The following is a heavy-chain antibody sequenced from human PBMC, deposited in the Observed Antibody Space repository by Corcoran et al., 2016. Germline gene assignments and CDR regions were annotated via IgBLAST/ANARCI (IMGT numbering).Heavy chain of an antibody. J-gene: IGHJ4*02. CDR3: ARDRWRRASEGYSFDY. Sequence: QVHLQESGPGLVKPSETLSLTCTLSGYSITTDYYWGWVRQPPGKGLEWIANIYHTGNTYYNPSLRSRVTISVDTSKNQFSLSLHSVTAADTAVYYCARDRWRRASEGYSFDYWGRGTLVTVSS. V-gene: IGHV4-38-2*02. CDR1: GYSITTDYY. CDR2: IYHTGNT. D-gene: IGHD2-15*01.